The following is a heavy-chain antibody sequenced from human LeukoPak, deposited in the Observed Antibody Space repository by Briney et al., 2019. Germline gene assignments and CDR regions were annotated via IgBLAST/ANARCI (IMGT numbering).Heavy chain of an antibody. CDR1: GYTFTGYY. V-gene: IGHV1-2*02. J-gene: IGHJ4*02. CDR3: ARERGDSSSWYSMDWYRVYSYYFAY. Sequence: ASVNVSCKASGYTFTGYYMHSVRQAPGQGREWLGWINPNSGGTNYAQKLQGRVTMTRDTSISTAYMERSRLRSDETAVYYCARERGDSSSWYSMDWYRVYSYYFAYWGQGTLVTASS. D-gene: IGHD6-13*01. CDR2: INPNSGGT.